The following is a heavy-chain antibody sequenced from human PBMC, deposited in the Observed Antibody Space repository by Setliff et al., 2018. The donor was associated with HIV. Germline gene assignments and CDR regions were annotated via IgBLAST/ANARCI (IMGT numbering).Heavy chain of an antibody. D-gene: IGHD2-8*01. Sequence: QPGGSLRLSCAASRFTFSNYALHWVRQTPGKGLEWVAVISHDGTNKYYADSVKGRFTVSRDNAKNSLYLQMNTLRAEDTAVYYCAALSLRTNTVYGILSTRFDPWGRGTLVTVSS. CDR2: ISHDGTNK. CDR1: RFTFSNYA. J-gene: IGHJ5*02. CDR3: AALSLRTNTVYGILSTRFDP. V-gene: IGHV3-30*04.